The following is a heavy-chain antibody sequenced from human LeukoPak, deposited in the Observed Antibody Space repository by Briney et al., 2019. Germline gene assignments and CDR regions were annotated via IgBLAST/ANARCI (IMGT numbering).Heavy chain of an antibody. J-gene: IGHJ4*02. CDR3: ARSLLWFGELLPGTSPPYFDF. V-gene: IGHV3-11*04. D-gene: IGHD3-10*01. CDR1: GFTFSDYY. CDR2: MGSGGSTI. Sequence: PGGSLRLSCAASGFTFSDYYMSWVRQAPGKGLEWVSYMGSGGSTIYYADSVKGRFTISRDNTKKSLYVQMNSLRAEDTAVYYCARSLLWFGELLPGTSPPYFDFWGQGTLVTVSS.